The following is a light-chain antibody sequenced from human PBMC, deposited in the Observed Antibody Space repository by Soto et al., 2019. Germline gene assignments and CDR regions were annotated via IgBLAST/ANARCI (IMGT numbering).Light chain of an antibody. V-gene: IGKV3-15*01. CDR3: QQYNNWPPWT. CDR1: QSVSSN. CDR2: GAS. Sequence: EIVMTQSPATLSVSPGERATLSCRASQSVSSNLAWYQQKPGQAPRLLIYGASTRATGIPARFSGSGSGTEFTLTISSLLSEDFAVYYCQQYNNWPPWTFGQVTKVEIK. J-gene: IGKJ1*01.